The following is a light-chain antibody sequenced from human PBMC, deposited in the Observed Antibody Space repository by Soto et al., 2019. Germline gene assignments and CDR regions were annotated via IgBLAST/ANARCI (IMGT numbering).Light chain of an antibody. CDR2: DAS. CDR3: QQYGTSPRGT. CDR1: QSSGSNF. V-gene: IGKV3-20*01. Sequence: ENVLPQSRGPLTFAPGRGGSISCKTSQSSGSNFVAWYQQKPGQAPRLLIYDASNRATGIPARFSGSGSGTDFTLTISRLEPEDFAMYYCQQYGTSPRGTFGQGTKVDI. J-gene: IGKJ1*01.